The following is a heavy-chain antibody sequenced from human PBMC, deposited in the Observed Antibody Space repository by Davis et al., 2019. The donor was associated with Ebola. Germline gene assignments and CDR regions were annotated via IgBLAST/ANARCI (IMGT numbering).Heavy chain of an antibody. D-gene: IGHD4-11*01. V-gene: IGHV3-30*02. CDR2: IRSDGINR. CDR3: AREPTGNYYYFYGMDV. J-gene: IGHJ6*04. CDR1: GFTFSSYV. Sequence: GESLKISCAASGFTFSSYVIHWVRQAPGKGLEWVAFIRSDGINRYSADSVKGRFTISRDNSKNTVDLQMNSLRREDTAVYFCAREPTGNYYYFYGMDVWGKGTTVSVSS.